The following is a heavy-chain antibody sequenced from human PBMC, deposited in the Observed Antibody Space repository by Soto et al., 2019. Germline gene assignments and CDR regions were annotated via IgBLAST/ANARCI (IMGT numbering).Heavy chain of an antibody. V-gene: IGHV1-69*13. CDR1: GGTFSSYA. CDR2: IIPIFGTA. J-gene: IGHJ6*02. Sequence: SVKVSCKASGGTFSSYAISWVRQAPGQGLEWMGGIIPIFGTANYAQKFQGRVAITADESTSTAYMELSSLRSEDTAVYYCARGERNDFHYYGMDVWGQGTTVTVSS. D-gene: IGHD1-1*01. CDR3: ARGERNDFHYYGMDV.